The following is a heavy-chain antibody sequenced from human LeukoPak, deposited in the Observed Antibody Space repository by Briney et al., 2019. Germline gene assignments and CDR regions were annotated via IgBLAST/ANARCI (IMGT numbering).Heavy chain of an antibody. CDR3: ARVAPATRPIVVVITDDAFDI. D-gene: IGHD3-22*01. J-gene: IGHJ3*02. CDR1: GFTFSSYS. CDR2: ISSSSSYM. V-gene: IGHV3-21*01. Sequence: GGSLRLSCAASGFTFSSYSMNWVRQAPGKGLEWVSSISSSSSYMYYADSVKGRFTISRDNAKNSLYLQMNSLRAEDTAVYYCARVAPATRPIVVVITDDAFDIWGQGTMVTVSS.